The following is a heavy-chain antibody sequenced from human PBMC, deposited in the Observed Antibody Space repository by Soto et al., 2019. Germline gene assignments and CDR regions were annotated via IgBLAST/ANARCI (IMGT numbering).Heavy chain of an antibody. V-gene: IGHV4-31*03. J-gene: IGHJ4*02. Sequence: QVQLQESGPGLVKPSQTLSLTCTVSGGSISSGGYYWSWIRQHPGKGLEWIGYIYYSGSTYYNPSRKRRGTISVDPSKNQCSLKLSSVTAADTAVYYCARASTPGNDYGAYVADYWGQGTLVTVSS. CDR1: GGSISSGGYY. D-gene: IGHD4-17*01. CDR2: IYYSGST. CDR3: ARASTPGNDYGAYVADY.